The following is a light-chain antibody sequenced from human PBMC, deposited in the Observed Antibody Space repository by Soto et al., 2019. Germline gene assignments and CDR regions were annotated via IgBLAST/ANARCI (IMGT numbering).Light chain of an antibody. J-gene: IGLJ1*01. CDR2: TVT. Sequence: QSALTQPRAVSGSPGQSVTISCTGTSSGIGGYNYVSWYQQHPGKAPRLMIYTVTKRPSGVPDRFSGSKSDNTASLTISGLQADDEADYYCCSYAGSSSYVLGTGTKVTVL. CDR3: CSYAGSSSYV. V-gene: IGLV2-11*01. CDR1: SSGIGGYNY.